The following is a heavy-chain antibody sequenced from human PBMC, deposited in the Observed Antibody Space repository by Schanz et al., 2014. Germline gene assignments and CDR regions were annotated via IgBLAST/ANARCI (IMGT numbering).Heavy chain of an antibody. CDR2: ISHDGSHK. CDR1: GFTFSNFA. CDR3: ARDRQQLVGRIGYYYGMDV. J-gene: IGHJ6*02. D-gene: IGHD6-13*01. Sequence: QVQLVESGGGVVQPGRSLRLSCAASGFTFSNFAIHWVRQAPGKGLEWVAVISHDGSHKDYADSVKGRFTISRDNSKNTLYLQMNSLRAEDTAAYYCARDRQQLVGRIGYYYGMDVWGQGTTVTVSS. V-gene: IGHV3-30*04.